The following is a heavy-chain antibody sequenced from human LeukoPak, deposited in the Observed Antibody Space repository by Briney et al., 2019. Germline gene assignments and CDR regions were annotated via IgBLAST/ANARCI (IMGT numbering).Heavy chain of an antibody. CDR2: ISGSGGST. V-gene: IGHV3-23*01. CDR3: AKDRPSIVVVPAATPVDY. CDR1: GFTFSSYA. Sequence: GGSLRLSCAASGFTFSSYAMSWVRQAPGKGLEWVSAISGSGGSTYYADSVKGRFTISRDNSKNTLYQQMNSLRAEDTAVYYCAKDRPSIVVVPAATPVDYWGQGTLVTVSS. D-gene: IGHD2-2*01. J-gene: IGHJ4*02.